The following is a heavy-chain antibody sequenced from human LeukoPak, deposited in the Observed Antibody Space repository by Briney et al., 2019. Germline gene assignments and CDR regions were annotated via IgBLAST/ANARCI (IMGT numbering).Heavy chain of an antibody. J-gene: IGHJ4*02. Sequence: SETLSLTCTVSGGSISTYYWSWIRQTPGKGLEWIGYIYYSGSTYYNPSLKSRVTISVDTSKNQFSLKLSSVTAADTAVYYCARVVDGSGYFDYWGQGTLVTVSS. CDR2: IYYSGST. D-gene: IGHD2-8*02. CDR3: ARVVDGSGYFDY. CDR1: GGSISTYY. V-gene: IGHV4-59*08.